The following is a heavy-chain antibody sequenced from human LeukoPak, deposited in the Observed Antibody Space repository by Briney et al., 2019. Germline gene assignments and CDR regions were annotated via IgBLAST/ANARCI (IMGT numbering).Heavy chain of an antibody. V-gene: IGHV1-18*01. Sequence: ASVKVSCKASGYTFTSYGISWVRQAPGQGLEWMGWISAYNGNTNYAQKLQGRVTMTTDTSTSTAYMELSSLRSEDTAVYYCATLLAAAGHSENFDYWGQGTLVTVSS. J-gene: IGHJ4*02. CDR3: ATLLAAAGHSENFDY. D-gene: IGHD6-13*01. CDR1: GYTFTSYG. CDR2: ISAYNGNT.